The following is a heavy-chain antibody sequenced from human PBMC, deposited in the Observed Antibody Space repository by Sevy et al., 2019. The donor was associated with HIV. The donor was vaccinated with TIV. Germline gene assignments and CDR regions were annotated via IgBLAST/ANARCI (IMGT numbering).Heavy chain of an antibody. J-gene: IGHJ4*02. CDR1: GLTFNSHA. V-gene: IGHV3-30-3*01. D-gene: IGHD1-1*01. CDR2: ISYNGGHT. CDR3: ARESGYTVNWSPGDH. Sequence: GGSLRLSCKASGLTFNSHAMHWVRQAPGKGLEWMAVISYNGGHTFYGDSVKGRFIISRDNSKNTLYLEMNSLKVEDTALYYCARESGYTVNWSPGDHWGQGTLVTVSS.